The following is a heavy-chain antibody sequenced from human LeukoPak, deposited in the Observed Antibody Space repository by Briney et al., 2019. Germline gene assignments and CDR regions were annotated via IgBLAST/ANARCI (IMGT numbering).Heavy chain of an antibody. CDR1: GYTFTTFG. D-gene: IGHD5-12*01. Sequence: ASVKVSCKASGYTFTTFGISWVRQAPGQGLEWMGWISAYSTYTGNTNYAQKFQGRVLMTTDTSTSIAYMELRSLRSDDTAVHYCTRDLGDMAAGVFYDYWGQGTLVTVSS. J-gene: IGHJ4*02. CDR2: ISAYSTYTGNT. CDR3: TRDLGDMAAGVFYDY. V-gene: IGHV1-18*01.